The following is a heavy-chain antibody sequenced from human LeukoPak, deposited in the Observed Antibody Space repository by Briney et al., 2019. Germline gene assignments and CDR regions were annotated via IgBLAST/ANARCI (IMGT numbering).Heavy chain of an antibody. CDR1: GFTFSTSW. D-gene: IGHD1-26*01. V-gene: IGHV3-74*01. Sequence: GGSLRLSCAGSGFTFSTSWMHWVRQAPRKALVWVSRINDDGSSINYADSVKGRFTISRDNAKNTLYLQMSSLRAEDTAVYYCARALGSYSDYWGQGTLVSVSS. CDR3: ARALGSYSDY. J-gene: IGHJ4*02. CDR2: INDDGSSI.